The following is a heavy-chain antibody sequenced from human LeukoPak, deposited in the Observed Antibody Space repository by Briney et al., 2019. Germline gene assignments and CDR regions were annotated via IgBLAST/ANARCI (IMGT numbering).Heavy chain of an antibody. CDR2: IRYDGSNK. Sequence: GGSLRLSCAASGFTFSSYGMHWVRQAPGKGLEWVAFIRYDGSNKYYADSVKGRFTISRDNSKNTLYLQMNSPRAEDTAVYYCATNGSGRKAPLLCYWGQGTLVTVSS. CDR1: GFTFSSYG. J-gene: IGHJ4*02. CDR3: ATNGSGRKAPLLCY. D-gene: IGHD3-10*01. V-gene: IGHV3-30*02.